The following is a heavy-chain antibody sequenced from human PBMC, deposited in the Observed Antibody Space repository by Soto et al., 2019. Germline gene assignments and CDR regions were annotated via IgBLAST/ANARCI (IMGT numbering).Heavy chain of an antibody. D-gene: IGHD3-10*01. V-gene: IGHV4-31*03. Sequence: VQLQQSGPGLVKPSQTLSLTCTVSGGSINSSEYYWSWIRQHPGKGLEWIGHIYYSGSTYYNPSLKIRVAISGDTSNNNFSLKLSSVTAADTAVYYCARDVRGSSGRRVDVWGQGTTVTVSS. J-gene: IGHJ6*02. CDR1: GGSINSSEYY. CDR2: IYYSGST. CDR3: ARDVRGSSGRRVDV.